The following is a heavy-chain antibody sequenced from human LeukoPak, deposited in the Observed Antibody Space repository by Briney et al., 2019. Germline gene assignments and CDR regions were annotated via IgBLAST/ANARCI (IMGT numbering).Heavy chain of an antibody. CDR3: ARDRCSSTSCYGAYFA. J-gene: IGHJ4*02. D-gene: IGHD2-2*01. CDR1: GFTFSSYG. Sequence: GGSLRLSCAASGFTFSSYGMHWVRQAPGKGLEWVAVISYDGSNKYYADSVKGRFTISRDNAKNSLYLQMNSLRAEDTAVYYCARDRCSSTSCYGAYFAWGQGTLVTVSS. V-gene: IGHV3-30*03. CDR2: ISYDGSNK.